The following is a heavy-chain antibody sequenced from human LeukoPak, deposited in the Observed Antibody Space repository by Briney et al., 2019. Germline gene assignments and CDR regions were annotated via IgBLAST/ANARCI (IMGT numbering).Heavy chain of an antibody. CDR3: AKAYGTNGYYQLPIDF. Sequence: GGSLRLSCVASGFTFSSNAMTWVRQAPGKGLECVSAITGDGTTTYYADSVKGRFTVSRDNSRNTLYLQLSNLRAEDTAVYYCAKAYGTNGYYQLPIDFWGQGTLVTASS. CDR2: ITGDGTTT. J-gene: IGHJ4*02. CDR1: GFTFSSNA. D-gene: IGHD3-22*01. V-gene: IGHV3-23*01.